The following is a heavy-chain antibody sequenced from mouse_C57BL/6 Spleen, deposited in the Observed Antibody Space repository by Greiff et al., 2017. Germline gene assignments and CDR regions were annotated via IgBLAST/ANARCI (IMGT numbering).Heavy chain of an antibody. V-gene: IGHV1-4*01. CDR2: INPSSGYT. CDR3: ASGRYDQAWFAY. J-gene: IGHJ3*01. Sequence: VQLQQSGAELARPGASVKMSCKASGYTFTSYTMHWVKQRPGQGLEWIGYINPSSGYTKYNQKFKDKATLTADKSSSTAYMQLSSLTSEDSAVYDCASGRYDQAWFAYWGQGTLVTVSA. CDR1: GYTFTSYT. D-gene: IGHD2-3*01.